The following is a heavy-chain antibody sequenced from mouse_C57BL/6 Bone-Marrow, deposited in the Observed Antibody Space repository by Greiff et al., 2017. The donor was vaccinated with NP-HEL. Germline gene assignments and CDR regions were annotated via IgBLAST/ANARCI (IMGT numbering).Heavy chain of an antibody. Sequence: QVHVKQSGAELVKPGASVKISCKASGYAFSSYWMNWVKQRPGKGLEWIGQIYPGDGDTNYNGKFKGKATLTADKSSSTAYMQLSSLTSEYSAVYFCSRKGTYYYLYFGVWGTGTTVTVSS. V-gene: IGHV1-80*01. CDR3: SRKGTYYYLYFGV. CDR2: IYPGDGDT. CDR1: GYAFSSYW. J-gene: IGHJ1*03. D-gene: IGHD1-1*01.